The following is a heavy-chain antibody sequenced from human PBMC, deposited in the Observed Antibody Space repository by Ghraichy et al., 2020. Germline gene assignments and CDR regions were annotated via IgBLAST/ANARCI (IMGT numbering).Heavy chain of an antibody. CDR2: IKSKTDGGTT. D-gene: IGHD3-22*01. Sequence: GGSLRLSCAASGFTFSNAWMSWVRQAPGKGLEWVGRIKSKTDGGTTDYAAPVKGRFTISRDDSKNTLYLQMNSLKTEDTAVYYCTTEQEPNLDYYDSSGYYYFDYWGQGTLVTVSS. J-gene: IGHJ4*02. V-gene: IGHV3-15*01. CDR3: TTEQEPNLDYYDSSGYYYFDY. CDR1: GFTFSNAW.